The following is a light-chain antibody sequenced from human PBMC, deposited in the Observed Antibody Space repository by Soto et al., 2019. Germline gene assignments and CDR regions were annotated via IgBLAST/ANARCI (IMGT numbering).Light chain of an antibody. Sequence: QYVLTQPTFVSGSPGQSISLSCAGTSSDVGGYSYVSWYQQQPGKAPKLVISDVSNRPSGVSDRFSGSKSGNTASLPISGLQTEDEADYYCDSYTTSSTYVFGTGTKVTV. CDR2: DVS. CDR3: DSYTTSSTYV. V-gene: IGLV2-14*01. J-gene: IGLJ1*01. CDR1: SSDVGGYSY.